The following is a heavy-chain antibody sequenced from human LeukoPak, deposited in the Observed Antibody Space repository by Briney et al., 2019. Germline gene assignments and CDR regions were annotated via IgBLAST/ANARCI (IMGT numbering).Heavy chain of an antibody. CDR1: GGSISSYY. CDR3: ASSISGYGNFDY. Sequence: PSETLSLTCTVSGGSISSYYWSWIRQPAGKGLEWIGRIHTSGSTNYNPSLKSRVTMSVDTSKNQFSLKLSSVAAADTAVYYCASSISGYGNFDYWGQGTLVTVSS. J-gene: IGHJ4*02. CDR2: IHTSGST. V-gene: IGHV4-4*07. D-gene: IGHD5-12*01.